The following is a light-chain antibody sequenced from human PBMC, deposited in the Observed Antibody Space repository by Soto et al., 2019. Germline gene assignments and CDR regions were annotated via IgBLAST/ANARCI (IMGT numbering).Light chain of an antibody. Sequence: QAVVTQPPSLSAAPGQKVTISCSGSSSNIGSNYVSWYQHLPETAPKLLIYENNKRPSGIPDRFSGSKSGTSATLGITGLQTGDEADYYCGTWDNSLSLWVFGGGTKLTVL. CDR2: ENN. CDR1: SSNIGSNY. V-gene: IGLV1-51*02. CDR3: GTWDNSLSLWV. J-gene: IGLJ3*02.